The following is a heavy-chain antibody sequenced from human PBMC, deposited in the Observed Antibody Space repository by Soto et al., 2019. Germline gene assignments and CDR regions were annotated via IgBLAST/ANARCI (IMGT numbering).Heavy chain of an antibody. CDR2: IHYTGNT. J-gene: IGHJ2*01. Sequence: QVQLQESGPGLVKPSETLSLTCTVSGVSISSYYWSWIRQPPGKGLEWIGYIHYTGNTNHNPSLKRRVTISVDTSKNQFSLKLSAVTAADTAVYYCARDRTSVNWYFDLWGRGTLVSVSS. CDR3: ARDRTSVNWYFDL. D-gene: IGHD2-2*01. V-gene: IGHV4-59*01. CDR1: GVSISSYY.